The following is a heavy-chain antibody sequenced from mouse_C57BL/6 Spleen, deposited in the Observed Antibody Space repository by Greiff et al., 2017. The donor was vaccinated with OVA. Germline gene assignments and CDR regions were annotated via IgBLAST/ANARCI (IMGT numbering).Heavy chain of an antibody. V-gene: IGHV1-18*01. Sequence: EVKLQESGPELVKPGASVKIPCKASGYTFTDYNMDWVKQSHGKSLEWIGDINPNNGGTIYNQKFKGKATLTVDKSSSTAYMELRSLTSEDTAVYYCARKRSSGYRDYFDYWGQGTTLTVSS. CDR1: GYTFTDYN. CDR3: ARKRSSGYRDYFDY. CDR2: INPNNGGT. J-gene: IGHJ2*01. D-gene: IGHD3-2*02.